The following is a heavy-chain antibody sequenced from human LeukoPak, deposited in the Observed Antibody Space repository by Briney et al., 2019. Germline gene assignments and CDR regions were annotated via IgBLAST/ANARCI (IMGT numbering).Heavy chain of an antibody. CDR3: TRMTTGHDY. J-gene: IGHJ4*02. CDR1: GVSFNDYY. Sequence: ASETLSLTCAVSGVSFNDYYWSWVRQTPGRGLEWIGEINHSGYTHDSPSLKSRVTLSIDTSRKQFSLNLRSVTVADTGIYYCTRMTTGHDYRGQGTLVTVSS. D-gene: IGHD4-17*01. CDR2: INHSGYT. V-gene: IGHV4-34*01.